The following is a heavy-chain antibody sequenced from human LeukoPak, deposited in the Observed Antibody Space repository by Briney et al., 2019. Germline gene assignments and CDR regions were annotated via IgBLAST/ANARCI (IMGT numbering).Heavy chain of an antibody. Sequence: GGSLRLSCVASGFTFSSYAMRWVRQAPGKGLEWVSGISGRGGGGGVITDYADSVKGRFTISRDNSKNTLYLQMNRLRAEDTATYYCARGGSGPMSKGVWYDWGQGILVTVSS. J-gene: IGHJ4*02. V-gene: IGHV3-23*01. CDR3: ARGGSGPMSKGVWYD. CDR2: ISGRGGGGGVIT. D-gene: IGHD6-19*01. CDR1: GFTFSSYA.